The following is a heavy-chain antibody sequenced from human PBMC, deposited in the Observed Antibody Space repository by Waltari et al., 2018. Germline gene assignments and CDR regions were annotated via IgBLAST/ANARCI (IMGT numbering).Heavy chain of an antibody. CDR2: INHSGST. CDR1: GGSFSGYY. J-gene: IGHJ6*02. D-gene: IGHD3-3*01. CDR3: ARAQNDFWSGSYYYYYGMDV. Sequence: QVQLQQWGAGLLKPSETLSLTCAVYGGSFSGYYWSWIRQPPGQGLEWIGEINHSGSTNYNPSLKSRVTISVDTSKNQFSLKLSSVTAADTAVYYCARAQNDFWSGSYYYYYGMDVWGQGTTVTVSS. V-gene: IGHV4-34*01.